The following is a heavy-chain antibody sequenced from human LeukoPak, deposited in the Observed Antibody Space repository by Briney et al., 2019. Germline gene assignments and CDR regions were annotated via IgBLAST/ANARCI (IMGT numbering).Heavy chain of an antibody. J-gene: IGHJ4*02. V-gene: IGHV5-51*01. CDR2: IYPGDSDT. Sequence: GESLKISCKGSGYSFTSNWIGWVRQMPGKGLEWMGIIYPGDSDTIYSPSFRGQVTISADKSISTAYLQWGSLKASDTAIYYCARRGSSSVFDYWGQGTLVTVSS. CDR1: GYSFTSNW. CDR3: ARRGSSSVFDY. D-gene: IGHD6-6*01.